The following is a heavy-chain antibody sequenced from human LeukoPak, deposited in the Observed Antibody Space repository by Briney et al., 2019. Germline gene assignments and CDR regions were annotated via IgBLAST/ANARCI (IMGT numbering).Heavy chain of an antibody. CDR1: GGTFSSYA. J-gene: IGHJ6*03. CDR2: IIPIFGTA. D-gene: IGHD3-16*01. CDR3: ARDGLGGTGLYYYYMDV. Sequence: GASVKVSCKASGGTFSSYAISWVRQAPGQGLEWMGGIIPIFGTANYAQKFQGRVTITADESTSTAYMELSSLRSEDTAVYYCARDGLGGTGLYYYYMDVWGKGTTVTVSS. V-gene: IGHV1-69*13.